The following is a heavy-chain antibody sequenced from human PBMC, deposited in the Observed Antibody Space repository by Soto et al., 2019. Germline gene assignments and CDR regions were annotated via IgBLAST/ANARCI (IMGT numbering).Heavy chain of an antibody. CDR2: IYYSGST. Sequence: PSETLSLTCTVSGGSISSGDYYWSWIRQPPGKGLEWIGYIYYSGSTYYNPSLKSRVTISVDTSKNQFSLKLSSVTAADTAVYYCARDLRMTTVTDWFDPWGQGTLVTVSS. V-gene: IGHV4-30-4*01. CDR3: ARDLRMTTVTDWFDP. J-gene: IGHJ5*02. CDR1: GGSISSGDYY. D-gene: IGHD4-4*01.